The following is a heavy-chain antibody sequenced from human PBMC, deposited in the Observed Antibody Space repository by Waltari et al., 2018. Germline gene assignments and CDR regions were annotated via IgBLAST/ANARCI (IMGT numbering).Heavy chain of an antibody. CDR2: MNPNSGNT. D-gene: IGHD2-15*01. Sequence: QVQLVQSGAEVKKPGASVKVSCKASGYTFTSYDINWVRQATGQGLEWMGWMNPNSGNTGYAQKFQGRVTMTRNTSISTAYMELSSLRSEDTAVYYCARDNRGGYCSGGSCYFDYWGQGTLVTVSS. J-gene: IGHJ4*02. CDR1: GYTFTSYD. V-gene: IGHV1-8*01. CDR3: ARDNRGGYCSGGSCYFDY.